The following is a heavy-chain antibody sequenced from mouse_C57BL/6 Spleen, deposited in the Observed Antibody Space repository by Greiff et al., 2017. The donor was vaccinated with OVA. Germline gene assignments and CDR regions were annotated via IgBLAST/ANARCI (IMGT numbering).Heavy chain of an antibody. CDR1: GYTFTDYN. CDR3: ASRSLYGKGVEVPY. D-gene: IGHD1-1*01. CDR2: INPNNGGT. Sequence: EVQLQQSGPELVKPGASVKMSCKASGYTFTDYNMHWVKQSPGKSLEWIGYINPNNGGTSYNQKFKGKATLTVTKSSSTAYMELRRLTSEDSAVYYCASRSLYGKGVEVPYWGKGTTLTVSS. J-gene: IGHJ2*01. V-gene: IGHV1-22*01.